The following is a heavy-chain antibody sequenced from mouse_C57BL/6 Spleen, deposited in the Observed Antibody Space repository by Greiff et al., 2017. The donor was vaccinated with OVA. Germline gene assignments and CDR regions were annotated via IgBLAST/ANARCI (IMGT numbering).Heavy chain of an antibody. CDR2: IDPSDSET. J-gene: IGHJ4*01. CDR3: ARLGYGNYVRDY. V-gene: IGHV1-52*01. Sequence: QVQLQQPGAELVRPGSSVKLSCKASGYTFTSYWMHWVKQRPIQGLEWIGNIDPSDSETHYNQKFKDKATLTVDKSSSTAYMQLSSLTSEDSAVYYCARLGYGNYVRDYWGQGTSVTVSS. CDR1: GYTFTSYW. D-gene: IGHD2-1*01.